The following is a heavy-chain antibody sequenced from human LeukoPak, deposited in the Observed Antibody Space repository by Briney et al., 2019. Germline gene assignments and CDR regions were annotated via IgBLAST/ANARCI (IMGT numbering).Heavy chain of an antibody. Sequence: GASVKVSCKASGYIFTSYDINWVRQATGQGVEWMGWMNPNSGNRGYAQRFQGRITLTTNTSVSTAYMELGNLRSEDTAVYYCARGGASAAARRFDPWGQGTLVTVSS. J-gene: IGHJ5*02. CDR2: MNPNSGNR. V-gene: IGHV1-8*01. CDR3: ARGGASAAARRFDP. CDR1: GYIFTSYD. D-gene: IGHD6-13*01.